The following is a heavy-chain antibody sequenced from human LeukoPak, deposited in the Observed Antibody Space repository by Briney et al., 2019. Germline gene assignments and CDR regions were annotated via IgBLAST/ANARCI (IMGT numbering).Heavy chain of an antibody. D-gene: IGHD3-3*01. CDR2: ISSSGSTI. J-gene: IGHJ5*02. Sequence: GGSLRLSCAASGFTFSDYYMSWIRQAPGKGLEWVSYISSSGSTIHYADSVKGRFTISRDNAKNSLYLQMNSLRAEDTAVYYCARGYYDFWSGPQGWFDPWGQGTLVTVSS. V-gene: IGHV3-11*04. CDR1: GFTFSDYY. CDR3: ARGYYDFWSGPQGWFDP.